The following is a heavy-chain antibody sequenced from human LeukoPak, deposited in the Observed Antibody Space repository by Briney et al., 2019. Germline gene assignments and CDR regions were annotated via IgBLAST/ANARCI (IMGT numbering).Heavy chain of an antibody. J-gene: IGHJ4*02. CDR3: TRDEGDDYFDN. D-gene: IGHD3-16*01. CDR1: GFTFSNYA. V-gene: IGHV3-15*04. CDR2: IESKTDSGTT. Sequence: GGSLRLSCAASGFTFSNYAMSWVRQAPGKGLEWVGRIESKTDSGTTEYAAPVKGRFTISRDDSKNTLYLQMNSLKTEDTAVYYCTRDEGDDYFDNWGQGTLVTVSS.